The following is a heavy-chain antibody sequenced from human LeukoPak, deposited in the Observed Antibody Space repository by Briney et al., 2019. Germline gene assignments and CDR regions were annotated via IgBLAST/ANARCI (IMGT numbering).Heavy chain of an antibody. D-gene: IGHD5-12*01. CDR3: TTAFGGYSGYNYFDY. CDR1: GFTFSSAW. V-gene: IGHV3-15*01. Sequence: PGGSLRLSCAASGFTFSSAWMSWVRQAPGKGLEWVGRIKSKTDGGTTDYAAPVKGRFTISRDDSKNTLYLQMNSLKTEDTAVYYCTTAFGGYSGYNYFDYWGQGTLVTVSS. CDR2: IKSKTDGGTT. J-gene: IGHJ4*02.